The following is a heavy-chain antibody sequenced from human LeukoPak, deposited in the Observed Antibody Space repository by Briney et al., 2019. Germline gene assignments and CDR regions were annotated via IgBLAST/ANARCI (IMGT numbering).Heavy chain of an antibody. J-gene: IGHJ3*02. CDR2: INPNSGGA. D-gene: IGHD6-13*01. CDR3: ARGYSSSWYDAFDI. CDR1: GYTFIGYY. Sequence: GASVKVSCKASGYTFIGYYIHWVLQAPGQGLEWMGWINPNSGGANYAQKFQGRVTMTWDTSISTAYMELSRLRSDDTAVYYCARGYSSSWYDAFDIWGQGTMVTVSS. V-gene: IGHV1-2*02.